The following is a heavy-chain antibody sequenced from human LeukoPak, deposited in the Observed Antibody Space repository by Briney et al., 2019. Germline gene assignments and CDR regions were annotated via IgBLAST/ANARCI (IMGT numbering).Heavy chain of an antibody. Sequence: GGSLRLSCAASGFTFSSYGMHWVRQAPGKGLEWVAVISYDGSNKYYADSVKSRFTISRDNSKNTLYLQMNSLRAEDTAVYYCAKGVPFHWGQGTLVTVSS. CDR2: ISYDGSNK. CDR3: AKGVPFH. CDR1: GFTFSSYG. J-gene: IGHJ4*02. D-gene: IGHD3-10*01. V-gene: IGHV3-30*18.